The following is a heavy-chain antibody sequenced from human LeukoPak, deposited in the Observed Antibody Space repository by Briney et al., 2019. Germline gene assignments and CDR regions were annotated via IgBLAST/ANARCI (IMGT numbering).Heavy chain of an antibody. J-gene: IGHJ6*03. CDR2: INPSGGST. CDR1: GYTFTNYG. Sequence: ASVKVSCKASGYTFTNYGINWVRQAPGQGLEWMGIINPSGGSTSYAQKFQGRVTMTRDMSTSTVYMELSSLRSEDTAVYYCARDPTSNYYDSSGFGTIYYYYYMDVWGKGTTVTVSS. V-gene: IGHV1-46*01. CDR3: ARDPTSNYYDSSGFGTIYYYYYMDV. D-gene: IGHD3-22*01.